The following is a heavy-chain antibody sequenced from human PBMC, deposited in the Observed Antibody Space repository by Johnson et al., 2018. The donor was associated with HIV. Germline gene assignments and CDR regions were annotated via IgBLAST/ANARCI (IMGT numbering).Heavy chain of an antibody. CDR1: GFTFSSYA. D-gene: IGHD6-13*01. CDR2: ISYDGSNK. CDR3: ARDQRLAAVATDGVDV. J-gene: IGHJ3*01. V-gene: IGHV3-30-3*01. Sequence: QVQLVESGGGVVQPGRSLRLSCAASGFTFSSYAMHWVRQAPGKGLEWVVTISYDGSNKYYADSVKGRFTISRDNSKNTLYLQMNSLRAEDTAVYYCARDQRLAAVATDGVDVWGQGTMVTVAS.